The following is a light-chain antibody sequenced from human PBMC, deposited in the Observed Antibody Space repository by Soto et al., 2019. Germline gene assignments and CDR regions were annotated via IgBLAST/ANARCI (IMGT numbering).Light chain of an antibody. V-gene: IGLV2-14*03. J-gene: IGLJ3*02. CDR1: SSDVGGYDH. CDR3: SSYTSRDTLV. CDR2: DVN. Sequence: QSALTQPASVSGSPGQLITISCTGTSSDVGGYDHVSWYQQHPGKAPKLIIYDVNIRPSGVSNRFSGSKSGNTASLAVSGLQAEDEADYYCSSYTSRDTLVFGGGTKLTVL.